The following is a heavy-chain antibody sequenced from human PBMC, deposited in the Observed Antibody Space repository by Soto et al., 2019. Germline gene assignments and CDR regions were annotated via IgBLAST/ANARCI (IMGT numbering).Heavy chain of an antibody. J-gene: IGHJ4*02. Sequence: QVQLVESGGGVVQPGRSLRLSCAASGFTFSSYAMHWVRQAPGKGLEWVAVISYDGSKKYYADSVKGRFTISRDNSKNALYLQMNSLRVEDTAVYYCARVNPFDYWGQGTLVTVSS. CDR3: ARVNPFDY. CDR2: ISYDGSKK. V-gene: IGHV3-30-3*01. CDR1: GFTFSSYA.